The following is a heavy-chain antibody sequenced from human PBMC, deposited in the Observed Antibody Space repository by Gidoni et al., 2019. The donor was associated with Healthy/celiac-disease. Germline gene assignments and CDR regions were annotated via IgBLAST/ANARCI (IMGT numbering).Heavy chain of an antibody. V-gene: IGHV3-15*01. Sequence: EVQLVESGGGLVKPGGSLSLSCAASGFTFSNAWMSWVLQAPGKGLEWVGCIKSKTDGGTTDYAAPVKGRFTISRDDSKNTLYLQMNSRKTEDTAVYYCTTDRRTTVVTHLFDYCGQGTLVTVSS. CDR2: IKSKTDGGTT. CDR3: TTDRRTTVVTHLFDY. J-gene: IGHJ4*02. D-gene: IGHD4-17*01. CDR1: GFTFSNAW.